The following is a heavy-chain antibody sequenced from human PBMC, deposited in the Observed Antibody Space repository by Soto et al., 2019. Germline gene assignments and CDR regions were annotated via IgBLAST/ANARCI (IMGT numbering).Heavy chain of an antibody. CDR1: GGSISSYY. CDR2: IFYRVGT. D-gene: IGHD2-8*02. V-gene: IGHV4-59*01. J-gene: IGHJ4*02. CDR3: ARVRVVEKVSDY. Sequence: PSETLSLTCTVSGGSISSYYWSWIRQTPGKGLEWIGYIFYRVGTAYNPSLKSRFTISMDMSKSQFFLKVNSVTAADTATYYCARVRVVEKVSDYWGQGKMVSVST.